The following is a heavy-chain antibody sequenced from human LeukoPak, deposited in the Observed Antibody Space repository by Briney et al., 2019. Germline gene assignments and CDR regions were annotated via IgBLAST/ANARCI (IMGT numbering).Heavy chain of an antibody. D-gene: IGHD3-10*01. Sequence: PGGSLRLSCAASGCSFTDYWIAWVRQAPGKGLEWVANINQDGSEKFYVASVSGRFIISRDNARKSLSLLMDSLRAEDTAVYYCARGRGSFAIWGQGAMVTVSS. CDR1: GCSFTDYW. CDR3: ARGRGSFAI. CDR2: INQDGSEK. V-gene: IGHV3-7*01. J-gene: IGHJ3*02.